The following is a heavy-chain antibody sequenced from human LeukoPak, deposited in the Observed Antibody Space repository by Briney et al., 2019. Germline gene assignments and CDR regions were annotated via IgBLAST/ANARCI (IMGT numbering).Heavy chain of an antibody. CDR2: IYHSGST. CDR3: ASIQSSIAARQGNIDY. J-gene: IGHJ4*02. V-gene: IGHV4-38-2*02. D-gene: IGHD6-6*01. CDR1: GYSISSGYY. Sequence: KPSETLSLTCTVSGYSISSGYYWGWIRQPPGKGLEWIGSIYHSGSTYYNPSLKSRVTISVDTSKNQFSLKLSSVTAADTAVYYCASIQSSIAARQGNIDYWGQGTLVTVSS.